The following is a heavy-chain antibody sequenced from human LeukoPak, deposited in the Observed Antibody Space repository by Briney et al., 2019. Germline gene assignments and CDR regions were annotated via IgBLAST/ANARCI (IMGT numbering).Heavy chain of an antibody. V-gene: IGHV3-23*01. J-gene: IGHJ4*02. Sequence: GGSLRLSCAASGFTFSSYAMSWVRQAPGKGLQWVSAISGSGGSTYYADSVKGRFTISRDNSKNTLYLQMNGLRAEDTAVYYCARASGIVGAPTHFDYWGQGTLVTVSS. CDR2: ISGSGGST. CDR3: ARASGIVGAPTHFDY. D-gene: IGHD1-26*01. CDR1: GFTFSSYA.